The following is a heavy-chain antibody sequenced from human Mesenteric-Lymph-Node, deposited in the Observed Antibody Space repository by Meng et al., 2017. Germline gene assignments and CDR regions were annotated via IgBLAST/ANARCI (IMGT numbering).Heavy chain of an antibody. J-gene: IGHJ4*01. CDR3: ARVDSSGYFLDY. V-gene: IGHV4-31*03. Sequence: QVQLQESGPGLVKPSQTPSLTFTVSGGSISSGGHSWSWIRQHPGKGLEWIAYIYYSGSTYYNPSLKSRVILSVDTSKNQFSLKLSSVTAADTAVYYCARVDSSGYFLDYWGQGTLVTVSS. CDR1: GGSISSGGHS. CDR2: IYYSGST. D-gene: IGHD3-22*01.